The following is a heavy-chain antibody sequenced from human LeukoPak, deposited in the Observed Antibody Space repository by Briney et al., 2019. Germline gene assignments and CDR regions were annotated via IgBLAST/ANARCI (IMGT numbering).Heavy chain of an antibody. CDR1: GGSFSGYY. D-gene: IGHD3-10*01. J-gene: IGHJ4*02. CDR2: INHSGST. Sequence: SETLSLTCAVYGGSFSGYYWSWIRQPPGKGLEWIGEINHSGSTNYNPSLKSRVTISVDTSKNQFSLKLSSVTAADTAVYYCARGVSLWFGELSYRFDYWGQGTLVTVSS. V-gene: IGHV4-34*01. CDR3: ARGVSLWFGELSYRFDY.